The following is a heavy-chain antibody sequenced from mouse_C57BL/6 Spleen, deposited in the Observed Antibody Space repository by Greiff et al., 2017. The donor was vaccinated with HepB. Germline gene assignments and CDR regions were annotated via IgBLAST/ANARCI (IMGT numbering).Heavy chain of an antibody. CDR3: ARDRRNITTVVDWYFDV. CDR2: INYDGSST. Sequence: EVMLVESEGGLVQPGSSMKLSCTASGFTFSDYYMAWVRQVPEKGLEWVANINYDGSSTYYLDSLKSRFIISRDNAKNILYLQMSSLKSEDTATYYCARDRRNITTVVDWYFDVWGTGTTVTVSS. V-gene: IGHV5-16*01. CDR1: GFTFSDYY. D-gene: IGHD1-1*01. J-gene: IGHJ1*03.